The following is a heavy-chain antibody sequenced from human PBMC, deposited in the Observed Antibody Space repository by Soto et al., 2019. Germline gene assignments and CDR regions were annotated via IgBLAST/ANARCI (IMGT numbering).Heavy chain of an antibody. J-gene: IGHJ4*02. V-gene: IGHV3-33*01. CDR2: IWYDGSNE. CDR3: ARGSDYGLLPLGY. D-gene: IGHD4-17*01. CDR1: GFTFNKYG. Sequence: QVQLVESGGGVVQPGRSLRLSCAASGFTFNKYGMHWVRQAPGKGLEWVALIWYDGSNENYAHSVKGRFTISRDNSKNMLFLQMNSLRVGDTAMYYWARGSDYGLLPLGYWGPGNQVTVSS.